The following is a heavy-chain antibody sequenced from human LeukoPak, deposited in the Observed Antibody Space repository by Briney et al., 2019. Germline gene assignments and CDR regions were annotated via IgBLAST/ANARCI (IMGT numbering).Heavy chain of an antibody. CDR3: ARRQMITFGGVIVRSNWFDP. CDR1: GGSFSGYY. D-gene: IGHD3-16*02. Sequence: SETLSLTCAVYGGSFSGYYWSWIRQPPGKGLEWIGEINHSVSTNYNPSLKSRVTISVYTSNNQFSLKLSSVTAEDTAVYYCARRQMITFGGVIVRSNWFDPWGQGTLVTVSS. CDR2: INHSVST. J-gene: IGHJ5*02. V-gene: IGHV4-34*01.